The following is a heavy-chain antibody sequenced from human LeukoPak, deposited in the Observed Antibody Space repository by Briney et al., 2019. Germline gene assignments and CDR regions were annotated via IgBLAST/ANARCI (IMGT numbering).Heavy chain of an antibody. CDR3: ARDGYSYGYMRRDYYYGMDV. CDR2: IYTSGST. V-gene: IGHV4-4*07. D-gene: IGHD5-18*01. Sequence: SETPSLTCTVSGGSISSYYWSWLRQPAGKGLEWVGRIYTSGSTNYNPSLKSRVTMSVDTSKNQFSLKLSSVTAADTAVYYCARDGYSYGYMRRDYYYGMDVWGQGATVTVSS. CDR1: GGSISSYY. J-gene: IGHJ6*02.